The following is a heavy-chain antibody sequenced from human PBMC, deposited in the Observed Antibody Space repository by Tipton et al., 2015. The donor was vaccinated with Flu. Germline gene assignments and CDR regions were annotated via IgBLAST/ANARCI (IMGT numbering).Heavy chain of an antibody. CDR3: ARRRGGAATYYYGMDV. V-gene: IGHV1-8*01. CDR1: GYTFTSYD. CDR2: MNPNSGNT. D-gene: IGHD1-26*01. J-gene: IGHJ6*02. Sequence: QLVQSGAEVKKPGASVKVSCKASGYTFTSYDINWVRQATGQGLEWMGWMNPNSGNTGYAQKFQGRVTMTRNTSISTAYMELSSLRSEDTAVNYCARRRGGAATYYYGMDVWGQGTTVTVSS.